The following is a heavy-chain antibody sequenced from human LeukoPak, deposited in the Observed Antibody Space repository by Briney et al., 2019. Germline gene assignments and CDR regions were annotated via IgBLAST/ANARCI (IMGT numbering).Heavy chain of an antibody. CDR1: GGSISSYY. V-gene: IGHV4-4*07. D-gene: IGHD3-10*01. CDR2: IYTSGST. Sequence: DPSETLSLTCTVSGGSISSYYWSWIRQPAGKGLEWIGRIYTSGSTNYNPSLKSRVTMSVDTSKNQFSLKLSSVTTADTAVYYCAREMDRNYYGSGPYYYYGMDVWGQGTTVTVSS. J-gene: IGHJ6*02. CDR3: AREMDRNYYGSGPYYYYGMDV.